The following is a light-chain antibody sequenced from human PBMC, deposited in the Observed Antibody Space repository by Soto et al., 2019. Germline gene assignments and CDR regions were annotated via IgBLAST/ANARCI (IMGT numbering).Light chain of an antibody. CDR2: DVT. Sequence: QSVLTLPASVSGSPGQSITISCTGTSSDVGGYIYVSWYQQHPDKAPKLMIYDVTSRPSGVSYRFSGSKSGNTASLTISGLQAEDEADYYCSSYTTSSSYVFGTGTKVTVL. J-gene: IGLJ1*01. V-gene: IGLV2-14*01. CDR3: SSYTTSSSYV. CDR1: SSDVGGYIY.